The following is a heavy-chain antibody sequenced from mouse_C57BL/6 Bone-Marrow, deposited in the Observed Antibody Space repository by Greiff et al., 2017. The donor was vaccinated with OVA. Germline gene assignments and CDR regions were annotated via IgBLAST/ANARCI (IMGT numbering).Heavy chain of an antibody. Sequence: EVMLVESGGGLVQSGRSLRLSCATSGFTFSDFYMEWVRQAPGKGLEWIAASRNKANDYTTEYSASVKGRFIVSRDTSQSILYLQMNALRAEDTAIYYCARDAPPLYAMDYWGQGTSVTVSS. CDR3: ARDAPPLYAMDY. V-gene: IGHV7-1*01. J-gene: IGHJ4*01. CDR1: GFTFSDFY. CDR2: SRNKANDYTT.